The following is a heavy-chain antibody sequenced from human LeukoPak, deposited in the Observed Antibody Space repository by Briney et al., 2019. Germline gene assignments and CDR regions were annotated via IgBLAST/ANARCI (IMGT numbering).Heavy chain of an antibody. V-gene: IGHV3-7*05. CDR1: GFTFSSSW. CDR2: IKPDGSEK. Sequence: PGGSLRLSCAASGFTFSSSWMNWVRHAPGKGLEWVANIKPDGSEKFYVDSVKGRFTISRDNAKSSLYLQMNSLRAEDTAVYYCAFYGHWGQGTLVTVSS. J-gene: IGHJ4*02. D-gene: IGHD3-16*01. CDR3: AFYGH.